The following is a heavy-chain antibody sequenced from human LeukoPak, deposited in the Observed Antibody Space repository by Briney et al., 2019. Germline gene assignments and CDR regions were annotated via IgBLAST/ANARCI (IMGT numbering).Heavy chain of an antibody. CDR2: IRYDGSNK. Sequence: GGSLRLSCAASGFTFSSYGMHWVRQAPGKGLEWVAFIRYDGSNKYYADSVKGRFTISRDNSKNTLYLQMNSLRAEDTAVYYCAKGRPFDYWGQGTLVTVPS. J-gene: IGHJ4*02. CDR1: GFTFSSYG. V-gene: IGHV3-30*02. CDR3: AKGRPFDY.